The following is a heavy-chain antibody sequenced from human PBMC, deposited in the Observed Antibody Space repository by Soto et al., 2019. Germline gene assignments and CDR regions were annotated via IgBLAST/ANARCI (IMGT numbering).Heavy chain of an antibody. CDR3: ARVAITGTTLFDY. J-gene: IGHJ4*02. CDR1: GGSVSSGSYY. V-gene: IGHV4-61*01. Sequence: KSSETLSLTCTVSGGSVSSGSYYWSWIRQPPGKGLEWIGYIYYSGSTNYNPSLKSRVTISVDTSKNQFSLKLSSVAAADTAVYYCARVAITGTTLFDYWGQGTLVTVSS. CDR2: IYYSGST. D-gene: IGHD1-7*01.